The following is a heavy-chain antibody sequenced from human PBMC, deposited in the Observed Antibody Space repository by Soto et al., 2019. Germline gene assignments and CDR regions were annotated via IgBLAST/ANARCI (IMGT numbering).Heavy chain of an antibody. V-gene: IGHV6-1*01. CDR1: GDSVSSNSAA. D-gene: IGHD1-7*01. CDR2: TYYRSRWYN. CDR3: AGSTSLQWYYMDV. Sequence: PSQTLSLTCAISGDSVSSNSAAWNWIRQSPSRGLEWLGRTYYRSRWYNDYAVSVKSRITVNPDTSKNQFSLHLNSVTPEVTAAYYCAGSTSLQWYYMDVWDKGTTVTVSS. J-gene: IGHJ6*03.